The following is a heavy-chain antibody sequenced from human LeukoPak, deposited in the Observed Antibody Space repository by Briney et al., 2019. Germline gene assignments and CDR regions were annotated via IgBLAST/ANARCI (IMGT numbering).Heavy chain of an antibody. V-gene: IGHV3-30*02. D-gene: IGHD3-10*01. CDR3: AKSPYYGAGSTQTYLDY. CDR1: GFTFSSYT. J-gene: IGHJ4*02. Sequence: GGSLRPSCAASGFTFSSYTMSWVRQAPGKGLEWVAAIRCDGSNKNYADSVKGRFTISTDNSKSTLYMHMNSLRAEDTAVYYCAKSPYYGAGSTQTYLDYWGQGTLVTVSS. CDR2: IRCDGSNK.